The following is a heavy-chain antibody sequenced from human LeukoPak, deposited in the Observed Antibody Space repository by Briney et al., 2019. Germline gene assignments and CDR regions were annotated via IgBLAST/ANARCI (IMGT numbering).Heavy chain of an antibody. D-gene: IGHD1-26*01. J-gene: IGHJ4*02. V-gene: IGHV4-39*01. CDR3: ARQGGWGGAASLIEY. Sequence: PSETLSLTCTVSGVSISTGTYYWAWIRQPPGKGLEWIGSMFYRGSTYYNASLKSRVTISVDTSKNQFSLNLSSVTASDTAIFYCARQGGWGGAASLIEYWGQGTLVTVSS. CDR2: MFYRGST. CDR1: GVSISTGTYY.